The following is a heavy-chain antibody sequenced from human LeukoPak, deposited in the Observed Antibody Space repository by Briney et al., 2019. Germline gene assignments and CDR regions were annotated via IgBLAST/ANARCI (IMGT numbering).Heavy chain of an antibody. V-gene: IGHV4-34*01. CDR3: ASSSVAVAGKATKDDY. CDR1: GGSFSGYY. D-gene: IGHD6-19*01. CDR2: INHSGST. Sequence: PSETLSLTCAVYGGSFSGYYWSWIRQPPGKGLEWIGEINHSGSTNYNPSLKSRVTISVDTSKNQFSLKLSSVTAADTAVYYCASSSVAVAGKATKDDYWGQGTLVTVSS. J-gene: IGHJ4*02.